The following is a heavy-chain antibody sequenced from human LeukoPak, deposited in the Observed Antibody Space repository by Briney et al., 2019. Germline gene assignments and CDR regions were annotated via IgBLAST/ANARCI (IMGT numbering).Heavy chain of an antibody. CDR2: TTYRGKA. CDR3: ARDSGTGTTYYAFDI. V-gene: IGHV4-30-4*08. Sequence: PSGTLSLTCTVSGASISGGDYYWSWIRQSPGKGLEWTGYTTYRGKASYSPSLASRASITVDTSKNQFSLKVRSVTVADAAVYFCARDSGTGTTYYAFDIWGQGTMVTVSS. CDR1: GASISGGDYY. D-gene: IGHD1-7*01. J-gene: IGHJ3*02.